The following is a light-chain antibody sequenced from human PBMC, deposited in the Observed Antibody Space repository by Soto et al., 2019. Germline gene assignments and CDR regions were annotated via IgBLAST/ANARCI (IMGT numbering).Light chain of an antibody. J-gene: IGKJ4*02. CDR1: QSISSY. CDR2: AAS. Sequence: DIQMTQSPSSLSASVGDRVTITCRASQSISSYLNWYQQKPGKAPKLLIYAASSLLRGEPSRVSGSGSGTDFTLTNSSLQPEDFATYYCQQSYTTPLTFGGGTKVEIK. CDR3: QQSYTTPLT. V-gene: IGKV1-39*01.